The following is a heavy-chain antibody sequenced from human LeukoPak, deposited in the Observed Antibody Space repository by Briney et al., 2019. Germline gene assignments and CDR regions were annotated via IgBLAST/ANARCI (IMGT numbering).Heavy chain of an antibody. CDR3: ARTSADYGSGSYEDY. CDR1: GFAVSSNY. CDR2: IYSGGST. Sequence: PGGSLRLSCAASGFAVSSNYMSWVRQAPGKGLELVSVIYSGGSTYYADSVKGRFTISRDNSKNTLCLRMNSLRAEDTAVYYCARTSADYGSGSYEDYWGQGTLVTVSS. V-gene: IGHV3-53*01. J-gene: IGHJ4*02. D-gene: IGHD3-10*01.